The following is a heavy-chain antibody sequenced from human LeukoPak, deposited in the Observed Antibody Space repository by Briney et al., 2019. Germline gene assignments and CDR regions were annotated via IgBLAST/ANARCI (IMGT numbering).Heavy chain of an antibody. CDR2: IQYDGSNK. D-gene: IGHD3-10*01. V-gene: IGHV3-30*12. CDR1: GLSFSSYG. CDR3: AREKLWFGGLFDY. J-gene: IGHJ4*02. Sequence: GGSLRLSCAASGLSFSSYGMHWVRQAPGKGLEWVAFIQYDGSNKFYADSVKGRFTISRDNAKNSLYLQMNSLRAEDTAVYYCAREKLWFGGLFDYWGQGTLVTVSS.